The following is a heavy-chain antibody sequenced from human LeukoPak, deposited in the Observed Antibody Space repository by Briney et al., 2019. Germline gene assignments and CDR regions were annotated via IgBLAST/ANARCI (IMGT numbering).Heavy chain of an antibody. D-gene: IGHD3-22*01. CDR1: GFTFSSYA. V-gene: IGHV3-23*01. CDR2: ISGSGGST. CDR3: TTDPSGSSGYYYYFDY. Sequence: PGGSLRLSCAASGFTFSSYAMSWVRQAPGKGLEWVSAISGSGGSTYYADSVKGRFTISRDNSKNTLYLQMNSLKTEDTAVYYCTTDPSGSSGYYYYFDYWGQGTLVTVSS. J-gene: IGHJ4*02.